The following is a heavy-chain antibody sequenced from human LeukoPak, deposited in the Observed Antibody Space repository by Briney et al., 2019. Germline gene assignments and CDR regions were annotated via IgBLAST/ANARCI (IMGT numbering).Heavy chain of an antibody. V-gene: IGHV1-58*02. J-gene: IGHJ5*02. CDR2: IVVGSGNT. Sequence: GASVKVSCKASGFTFTSSATQWVRQARGQRLEWIGWIVVGSGNTNYAQKFQERVTITRDMSTSTAYMELSSLRSEDTAVYYCAAGNWFDPWGQGTLVTVSS. CDR3: AAGNWFDP. CDR1: GFTFTSSA.